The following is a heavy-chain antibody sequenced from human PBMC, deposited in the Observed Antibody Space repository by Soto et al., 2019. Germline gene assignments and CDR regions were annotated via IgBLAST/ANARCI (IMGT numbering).Heavy chain of an antibody. D-gene: IGHD1-7*01. CDR2: IDYSGST. CDR3: ARWGTPGQTGTTLVFSRFFSHQIEYYYHRMDV. V-gene: IGHV4-61*01. Sequence: SETLSLTCTVSGGSVSSGSYYWSWIRQPPGKGLEGIGYIDYSGSTNYNPCLKSRVTISVDTSKNQFSLKLSSVTASDTAVYYCARWGTPGQTGTTLVFSRFFSHQIEYYYHRMDVWGQGTTATVSS. J-gene: IGHJ6*02. CDR1: GGSVSSGSYY.